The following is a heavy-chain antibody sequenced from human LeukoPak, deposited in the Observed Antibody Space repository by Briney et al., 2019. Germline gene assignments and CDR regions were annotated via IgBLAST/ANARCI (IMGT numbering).Heavy chain of an antibody. D-gene: IGHD2-2*01. CDR3: ARALVVPAVEGAWFDP. Sequence: GGSLRLSCAASGFTFSSSWISSVRQAPGNWLEWVATIKQDGSEKYYVDSVKGRFTISRDNAKNSLYLQMNSLRAEDTAVDYCARALVVPAVEGAWFDPWVQGTLVTVSS. J-gene: IGHJ5*02. CDR1: GFTFSSSW. CDR2: IKQDGSEK. V-gene: IGHV3-7*01.